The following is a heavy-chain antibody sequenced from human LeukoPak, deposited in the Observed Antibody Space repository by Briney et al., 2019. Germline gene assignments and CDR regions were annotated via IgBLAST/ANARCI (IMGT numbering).Heavy chain of an antibody. D-gene: IGHD3-9*01. Sequence: ASVTVSCKASGGTFSSYAISWVRQAPGQGLEWMGGIIPIFGTANYVQKFQGRVTITADESTSTAYMELSSLRSEDTAVYYCARARDRYDILTGFASLYYYYGMDVWGQGTTVTVSS. CDR3: ARARDRYDILTGFASLYYYYGMDV. J-gene: IGHJ6*02. V-gene: IGHV1-69*13. CDR2: IIPIFGTA. CDR1: GGTFSSYA.